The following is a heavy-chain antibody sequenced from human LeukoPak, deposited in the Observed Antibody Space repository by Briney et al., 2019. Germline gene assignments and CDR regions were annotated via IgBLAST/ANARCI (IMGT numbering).Heavy chain of an antibody. Sequence: PSETLSLTCTVSGGSISSGSFYWSWVRQPAGKGLEWIGRIYTSGSTTYNPFFKSRVTISIDTSKNQFSLKLSSLTAADTAVYYCARLYDSSGYFDYWGQGTLVTVSS. V-gene: IGHV4-61*02. CDR1: GGSISSGSFY. D-gene: IGHD3-22*01. J-gene: IGHJ4*02. CDR3: ARLYDSSGYFDY. CDR2: IYTSGST.